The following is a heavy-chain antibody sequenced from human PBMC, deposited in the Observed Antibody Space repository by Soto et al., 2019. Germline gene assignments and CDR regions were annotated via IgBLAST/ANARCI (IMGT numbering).Heavy chain of an antibody. V-gene: IGHV4-59*01. Sequence: SETLSLTCTVSGGSISSYYWSWIRQPPGKGLEWIGYIYYSGSTNYNPSLKSRVTISVDTSKNQFSLKLSSVTAADTAVYYCARVYKEWEPGFDYWGQGTLVTVSS. D-gene: IGHD1-26*01. CDR3: ARVYKEWEPGFDY. J-gene: IGHJ4*02. CDR1: GGSISSYY. CDR2: IYYSGST.